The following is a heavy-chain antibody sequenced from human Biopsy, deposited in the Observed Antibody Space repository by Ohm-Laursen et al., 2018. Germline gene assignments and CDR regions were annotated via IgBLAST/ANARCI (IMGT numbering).Heavy chain of an antibody. J-gene: IGHJ1*01. CDR1: GGSFTGHY. D-gene: IGHD4-23*01. Sequence: SETLSLTWPVSGGSFTGHYWTCIRQPPGKGLEWIGHISHTGYTSYKSSLKSRVTISLDTSRKHFSLRLTSLAAADTAVYYCARGSNEYGGLYFPHWGQGTLVTVSS. V-gene: IGHV4-59*11. CDR3: ARGSNEYGGLYFPH. CDR2: ISHTGYT.